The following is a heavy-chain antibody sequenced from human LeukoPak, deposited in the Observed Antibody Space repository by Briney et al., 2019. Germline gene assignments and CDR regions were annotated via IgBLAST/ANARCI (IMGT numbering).Heavy chain of an antibody. CDR2: IYYSGST. CDR1: GGSISSSGYY. D-gene: IGHD3-22*01. Sequence: SETLSLTCTVSGGSISSSGYYWGWIRQPPGKGLEWIGSIYYSGSTYYNPSLKSRVTISVDTSKNQFSLKLSSVTAADTAVYYCARVENDYYDSSGYGNFDYWGQGTPVTVSS. V-gene: IGHV4-39*07. CDR3: ARVENDYYDSSGYGNFDY. J-gene: IGHJ4*02.